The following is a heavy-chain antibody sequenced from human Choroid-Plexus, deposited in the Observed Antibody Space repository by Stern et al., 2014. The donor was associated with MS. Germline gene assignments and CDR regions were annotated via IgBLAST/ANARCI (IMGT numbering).Heavy chain of an antibody. D-gene: IGHD2-15*01. CDR3: AKDRQWSTYFFDY. CDR1: GFTFSNFG. CDR2: ISYDGSDK. V-gene: IGHV3-30*18. Sequence: DQLVESGGGVAQPGRPLILSCAASGFTFSNFGMPWVRQAPGKGLEGGALISYDGSDKYYADSVKGRFTIFRDNSKNTLYMHMNSLRAEDTAVYYCAKDRQWSTYFFDYWGQGSLVTVSS. J-gene: IGHJ4*02.